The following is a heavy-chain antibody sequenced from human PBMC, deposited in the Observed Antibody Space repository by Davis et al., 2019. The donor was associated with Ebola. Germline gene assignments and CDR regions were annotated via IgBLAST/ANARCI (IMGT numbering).Heavy chain of an antibody. CDR1: RDTFTRST. V-gene: IGHV1-69*02. Sequence: SVHVSCQASRDTFTRSTFHWVRQAPGQGLEWLGRIAPILSVPNYSEKSQGRLTITADKSTSTAYMELSSLTTADTALYYCATTANVTGGLDSWGQGTLVTVSS. J-gene: IGHJ4*02. CDR3: ATTANVTGGLDS. CDR2: IAPILSVP. D-gene: IGHD2-8*02.